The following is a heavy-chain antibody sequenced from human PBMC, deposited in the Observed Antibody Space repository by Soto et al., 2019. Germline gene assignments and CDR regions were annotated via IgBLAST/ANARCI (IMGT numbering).Heavy chain of an antibody. CDR3: ARDLAGARHFHFDY. Sequence: ASVKVSCKASGYTFTSYAMHWVRQAPGQRLEWMGWINAGNGNTKYSQKFQGRVTITRDTSASTAYMELSSLRSEDTAVYYCARDLAGARHFHFDYWGQGTLVTVSS. CDR2: INAGNGNT. CDR1: GYTFTSYA. J-gene: IGHJ4*02. D-gene: IGHD6-13*01. V-gene: IGHV1-3*01.